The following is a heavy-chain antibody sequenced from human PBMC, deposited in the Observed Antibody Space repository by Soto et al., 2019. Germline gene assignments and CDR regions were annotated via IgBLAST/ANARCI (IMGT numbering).Heavy chain of an antibody. D-gene: IGHD5-12*01. Sequence: QVQLVQSGAEVKKPGSSGKVSCKASGGTFSSYAISWVRQAPGQGLEWMGGIIPIFGTANYAQKFQGRGTITADEYTSTAYMELSSLRSEDTAVYYCATTTRDGYQRDCDYGGQGTLVTVSS. CDR1: GGTFSSYA. J-gene: IGHJ4*02. CDR3: ATTTRDGYQRDCDY. V-gene: IGHV1-69*01. CDR2: IIPIFGTA.